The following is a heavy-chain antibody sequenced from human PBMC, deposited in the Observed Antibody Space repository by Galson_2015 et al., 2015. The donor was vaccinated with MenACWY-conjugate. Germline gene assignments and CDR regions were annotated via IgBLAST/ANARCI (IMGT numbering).Heavy chain of an antibody. Sequence: SLRLSCAGSGFTFRTYWMHWVRQAPGKGLVWVSRISTDGSSTSYADSVKGRFTISRDNAKNTLYLQMNSLRAEDTAAYYCARDSRVGAPGTELDYWGQGTLVTVSS. D-gene: IGHD6-13*01. CDR2: ISTDGSST. J-gene: IGHJ4*02. CDR3: ARDSRVGAPGTELDY. CDR1: GFTFRTYW. V-gene: IGHV3-74*01.